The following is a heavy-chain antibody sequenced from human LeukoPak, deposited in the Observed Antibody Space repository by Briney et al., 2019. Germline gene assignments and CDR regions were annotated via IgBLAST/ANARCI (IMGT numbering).Heavy chain of an antibody. V-gene: IGHV4-59*11. D-gene: IGHD3-22*01. CDR3: ASDENFYDTTDYEY. CDR2: IYYSRKT. Sequence: SETLSLPCTVSDGSMCSHYWSGIRQPPGKGREGIMYIYYSRKTNYNASLKSRVTISVDTPKNSLSLKLSSVTAADTAVYYCASDENFYDTTDYEYWGQRTLVTASS. J-gene: IGHJ4*02. CDR1: DGSMCSHY.